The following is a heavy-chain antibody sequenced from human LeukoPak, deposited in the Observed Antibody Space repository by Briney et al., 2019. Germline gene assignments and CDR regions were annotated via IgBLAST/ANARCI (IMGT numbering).Heavy chain of an antibody. CDR1: GGSISSYY. J-gene: IGHJ5*02. CDR2: IDYSGNT. Sequence: PSETLPLTCTVSGGSISSYYWSWIRQSPGKGLEWIGDIDYSGNTNYNPSLKSRVTISADTSKNQFSLKLSSVTAADTAVYYCARKLLWFGEGGWFDPWGQGILVTVSS. CDR3: ARKLLWFGEGGWFDP. V-gene: IGHV4-59*01. D-gene: IGHD3-10*01.